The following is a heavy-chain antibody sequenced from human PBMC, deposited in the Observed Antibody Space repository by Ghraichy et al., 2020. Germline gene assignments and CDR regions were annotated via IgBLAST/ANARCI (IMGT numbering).Heavy chain of an antibody. CDR2: IKQDGSVG. V-gene: IGHV3-7*03. CDR1: GFAFSSYW. Sequence: GGSLRLSCAASGFAFSSYWMSWVRQAPGKGLEWVANIKQDGSVGYYVDSLKGRFTISRDNAKNSLYLEMNSLRVEDTAVYYCARDMHSSGSYHYFDYWGQGTLVTVSS. J-gene: IGHJ4*02. D-gene: IGHD3-22*01. CDR3: ARDMHSSGSYHYFDY.